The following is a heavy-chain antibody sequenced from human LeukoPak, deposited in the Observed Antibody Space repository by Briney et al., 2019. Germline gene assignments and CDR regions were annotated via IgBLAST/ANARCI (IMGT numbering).Heavy chain of an antibody. Sequence: PGGSLRLSCAASGFIFRDYHMNWIRQAPGKGLEWVSYISPGGDATYFADSVRGRFTISRDNAENSLYLQMNSLTAEDAAVYYCAGGLDIAVAGPGGYFDYWGQGTLVTVSS. CDR3: AGGLDIAVAGPGGYFDY. V-gene: IGHV3-11*01. J-gene: IGHJ4*02. CDR2: ISPGGDAT. CDR1: GFIFRDYH. D-gene: IGHD6-19*01.